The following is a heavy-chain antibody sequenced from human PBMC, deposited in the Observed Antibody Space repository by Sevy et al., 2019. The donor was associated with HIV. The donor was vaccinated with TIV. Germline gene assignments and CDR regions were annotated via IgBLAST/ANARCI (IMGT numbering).Heavy chain of an antibody. CDR1: GGSITDYY. D-gene: IGHD5-12*01. CDR3: ARDTSGYSNTWYSYYNFYDLGV. Sequence: SETLSLSCSVSGGSITDYYWNWIRQSPDKGLEWIGHFHHYGSPKYNPSLKSRVTISADTSKNQFYLRLTSVTPADTAVYYCARDTSGYSNTWYSYYNFYDLGVWGHGTTVTVSS. V-gene: IGHV4-59*13. CDR2: FHHYGSP. J-gene: IGHJ6*02.